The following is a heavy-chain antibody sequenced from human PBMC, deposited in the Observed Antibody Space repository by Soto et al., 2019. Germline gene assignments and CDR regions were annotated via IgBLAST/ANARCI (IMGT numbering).Heavy chain of an antibody. V-gene: IGHV3-21*01. D-gene: IGHD6-13*01. CDR2: ISSSSSYI. J-gene: IGHJ6*02. CDR3: ARALAARYYYYGMDV. Sequence: PGGSLRLSCAASGFTFSSYSMDWVRQAPGKGLEWVSSISSSSSYIYYADSVKGRFTISRDNAKNSLYLQMNSLRAEDTAVYYCARALAARYYYYGMDVWGQGTTVTVSS. CDR1: GFTFSSYS.